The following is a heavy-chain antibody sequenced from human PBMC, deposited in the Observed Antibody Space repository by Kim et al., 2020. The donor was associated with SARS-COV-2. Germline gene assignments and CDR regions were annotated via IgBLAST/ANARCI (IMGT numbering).Heavy chain of an antibody. CDR1: GYTFTGYY. J-gene: IGHJ3*02. CDR2: INPNSGGT. CDR3: AATTVVTMYDAFDI. Sequence: ASVKVSCKASGYTFTGYYMHWVRQSPGQGLEWMGWINPNSGGTNYAQKFQGRVTMTRDTSISTAYMELSRLRSDDTAVYYCAATTVVTMYDAFDIWGQGTMVTVSS. V-gene: IGHV1-2*02. D-gene: IGHD4-17*01.